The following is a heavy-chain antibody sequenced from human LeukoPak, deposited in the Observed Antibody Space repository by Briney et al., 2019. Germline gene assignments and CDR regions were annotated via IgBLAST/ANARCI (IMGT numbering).Heavy chain of an antibody. Sequence: GGTLRLSCAASGFTFSSYGMSWVRQAPGKGLEWVSAISGSGGSTYYADSVKGRFTISRDNAKNSLYLQMNSLRAEDTAVYYCAGRGYSYAWGQGTLVTVSS. CDR2: ISGSGGST. CDR1: GFTFSSYG. V-gene: IGHV3-23*01. D-gene: IGHD5-18*01. J-gene: IGHJ5*02. CDR3: AGRGYSYA.